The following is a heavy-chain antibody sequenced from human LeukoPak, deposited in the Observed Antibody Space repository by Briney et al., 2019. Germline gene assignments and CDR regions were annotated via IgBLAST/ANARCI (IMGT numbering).Heavy chain of an antibody. CDR2: ISGSGGST. D-gene: IGHD2-2*01. CDR1: GFTFSSYG. Sequence: GGSLRLSCAASGFTFSSYGMRWVRQAPGKGLEWVSGISGSGGSTKYADSVKGRFTISRDNSKNTLYLQMNSLRAEDTAVYYCARDRGEAYCSSTSCYVLGAGYYGMDVWGQGTTVTVSS. V-gene: IGHV3-23*01. J-gene: IGHJ6*02. CDR3: ARDRGEAYCSSTSCYVLGAGYYGMDV.